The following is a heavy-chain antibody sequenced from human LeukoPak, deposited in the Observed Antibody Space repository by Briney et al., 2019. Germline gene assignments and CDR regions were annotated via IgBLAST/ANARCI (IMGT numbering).Heavy chain of an antibody. CDR1: GYTFTSYA. J-gene: IGHJ4*02. Sequence: ASVKVSCKASGYTFTSYAMNWVRQAPGRGLEWMGWINTNTGNPTYAQGFTGRFVFSLDTSVSTAYLQISSLKAEDTAVYYCARDESTYYYDSSGYVFDYWGQGTLVTVSS. CDR2: INTNTGNP. D-gene: IGHD3-22*01. V-gene: IGHV7-4-1*02. CDR3: ARDESTYYYDSSGYVFDY.